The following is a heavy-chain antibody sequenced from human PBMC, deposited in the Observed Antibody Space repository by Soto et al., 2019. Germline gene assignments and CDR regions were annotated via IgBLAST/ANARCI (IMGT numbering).Heavy chain of an antibody. CDR3: TTDLRWELVYPRDC. J-gene: IGHJ4*02. CDR2: IKSNTDGGTT. Sequence: PVGSVRLSCAASGFPFTNAWMSWVRQAPGKGLEWVGRIKSNTDGGTTDYAAPVKGRFTISRDDSKNTLYLQTNRLNSEDTGVYYCTTDLRWELVYPRDCWGLGTLVTVSS. CDR1: GFPFTNAW. D-gene: IGHD1-26*01. V-gene: IGHV3-15*07.